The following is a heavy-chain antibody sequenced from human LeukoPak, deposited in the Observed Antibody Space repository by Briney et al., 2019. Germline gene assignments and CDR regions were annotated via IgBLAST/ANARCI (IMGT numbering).Heavy chain of an antibody. V-gene: IGHV4-59*11. CDR1: GGSISSHY. D-gene: IGHD2-15*01. CDR2: IYYSGST. CDR3: ARGRGGDYCSGGSCYPNFDY. Sequence: PSETLSLTCTVSGGSISSHYWSWIRQPPGKELEWIGYIYYSGSTNYNPSLKSRVTISVDTSKNQFSLKLSSVTAADTAVYYCARGRGGDYCSGGSCYPNFDYWGQGTLVTVSS. J-gene: IGHJ4*02.